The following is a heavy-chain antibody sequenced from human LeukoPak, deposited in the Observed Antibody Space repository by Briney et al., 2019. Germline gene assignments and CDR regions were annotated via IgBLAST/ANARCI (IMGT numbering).Heavy chain of an antibody. CDR2: IYSGGST. Sequence: PGGSLRLSCAASGFTVSSNYMSWVRQAPGKGLEWVSVIYSGGSTYYAASVKGRFTFSRDNSKNTLCLHMNSLRAEDTAVYYFARDHSPEYNSAAGDFQLWGQGTLVTVSS. CDR1: GFTVSSNY. D-gene: IGHD6-6*01. V-gene: IGHV3-66*01. J-gene: IGHJ1*01. CDR3: ARDHSPEYNSAAGDFQL.